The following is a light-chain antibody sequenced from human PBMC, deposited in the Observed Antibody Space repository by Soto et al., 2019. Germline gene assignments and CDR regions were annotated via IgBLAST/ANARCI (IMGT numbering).Light chain of an antibody. CDR1: STNIGNNA. CDR3: AAWDASLNGYV. Sequence: QSVLTQPPSASGTPRQRVTISCSGTSTNIGNNAVNCYQPLPGTAPKLLIYNNHQRPSGVPDRFTGSKSGTSASLGIRGLQSDDEADYYCAAWDASLNGYVFGTGTKVTAL. V-gene: IGLV1-44*01. CDR2: NNH. J-gene: IGLJ1*01.